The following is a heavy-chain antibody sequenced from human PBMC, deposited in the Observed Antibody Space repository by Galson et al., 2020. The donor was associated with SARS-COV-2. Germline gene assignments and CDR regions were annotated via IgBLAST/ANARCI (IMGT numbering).Heavy chain of an antibody. V-gene: IGHV4-39*01. J-gene: IGHJ4*02. CDR3: ARHGASQWIPYFDY. Sequence: SETLSLTCTVSGGSISSSSYYWGWIRQPPGKGLEWIGSIYYSGSTYYNPSLKSRVTISVDTSKNQFSLKLSSVTAADTAVYYCARHGASQWIPYFDYWGQGTLVTVSS. CDR2: IYYSGST. CDR1: GGSISSSSYY. D-gene: IGHD5-12*01.